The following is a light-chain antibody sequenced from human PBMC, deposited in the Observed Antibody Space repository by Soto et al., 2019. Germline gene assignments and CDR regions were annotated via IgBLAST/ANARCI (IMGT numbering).Light chain of an antibody. CDR3: QQFNVYPLT. Sequence: DIPLTQSPSFLSASVRDRVTITCRASQGIRDFLAWYQQKPGKAPKLLIYAASTLQAGVPTRFSGFASGTEFTLTISNLQPADSATYCCQQFNVYPLTFGGGTKVEIK. J-gene: IGKJ4*01. V-gene: IGKV1-9*01. CDR2: AAS. CDR1: QGIRDF.